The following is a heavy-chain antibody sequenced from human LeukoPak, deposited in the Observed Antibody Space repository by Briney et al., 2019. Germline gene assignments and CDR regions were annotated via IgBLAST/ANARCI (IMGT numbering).Heavy chain of an antibody. CDR3: ARDWHYYYYYMDV. Sequence: KPGGSLRLSCAASGFTFSDYYMSWIRQAPGKGLEWVSYISSSGSTVYYADSVKGRFTISRDNAKNSLYLQMNSLRAEDTAVYYCARDWHYYYYYMDVWGKGTTVTVSS. CDR2: ISSSGSTV. CDR1: GFTFSDYY. V-gene: IGHV3-11*01. J-gene: IGHJ6*03.